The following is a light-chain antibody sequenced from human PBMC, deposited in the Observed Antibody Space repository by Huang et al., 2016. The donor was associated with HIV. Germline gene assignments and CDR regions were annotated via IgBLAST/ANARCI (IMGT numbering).Light chain of an antibody. J-gene: IGKJ5*01. Sequence: EIVLTQSPATLSLSPGERATLSCRASQSVSTSLAWYQQKPGQAPRLLSYDVSNRATGIPDRFSGSGSGTDFTLTISSLEPEDFAVYYCQQRSNWPPITFGQGTRLEIK. V-gene: IGKV3-11*01. CDR1: QSVSTS. CDR3: QQRSNWPPIT. CDR2: DVS.